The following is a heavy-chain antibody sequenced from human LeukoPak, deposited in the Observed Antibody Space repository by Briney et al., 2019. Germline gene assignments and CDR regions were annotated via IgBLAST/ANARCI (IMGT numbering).Heavy chain of an antibody. CDR1: GFTFSSYA. Sequence: QTGGSLRLSCTASGFTFSSYAMNWVRQAPGKGLEWVSGISARGAITYYADSVKGRFTISRDNSKNTLYLQMNSLRAEDTALYYCANKLNWQDYWGQGTLVTVSS. J-gene: IGHJ4*02. CDR3: ANKLNWQDY. V-gene: IGHV3-23*01. D-gene: IGHD1-1*01. CDR2: ISARGAIT.